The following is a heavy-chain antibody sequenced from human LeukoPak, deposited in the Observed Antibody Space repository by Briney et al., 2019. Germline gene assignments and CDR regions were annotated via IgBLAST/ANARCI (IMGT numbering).Heavy chain of an antibody. J-gene: IGHJ5*02. V-gene: IGHV4-59*01. Sequence: SETLSLTCTVSGVSISSYCWSWIRQPPGKGLEWIGYIYYSGSTNYNPSLKSRVTISVDTSKNQFSLKLRSVTAADTAVYYCARDRYNYDSSGSRWFDPWGQGTLVTVSS. CDR2: IYYSGST. CDR3: ARDRYNYDSSGSRWFDP. D-gene: IGHD3-22*01. CDR1: GVSISSYC.